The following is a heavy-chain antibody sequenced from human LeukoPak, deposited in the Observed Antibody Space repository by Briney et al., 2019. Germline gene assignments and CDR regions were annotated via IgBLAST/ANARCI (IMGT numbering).Heavy chain of an antibody. Sequence: SQTLSLTCTVSGGSISSGGYYWSWIRQHPGKGLEWIRYIYYSGSTYYNPSLKSRVTISVDTSKNQFSLKLSSVTAADTAVYYCARDVPMAVTTKPNYYYGMDVWGQGTTVTVSS. CDR3: ARDVPMAVTTKPNYYYGMDV. CDR1: GGSISSGGYY. V-gene: IGHV4-31*03. J-gene: IGHJ6*02. D-gene: IGHD4-17*01. CDR2: IYYSGST.